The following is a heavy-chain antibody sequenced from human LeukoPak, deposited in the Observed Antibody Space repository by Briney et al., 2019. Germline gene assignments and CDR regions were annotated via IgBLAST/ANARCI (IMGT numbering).Heavy chain of an antibody. CDR1: GGSINFYY. D-gene: IGHD1-14*01. V-gene: IGHV4-59*01. CDR3: AKGGPEASAGLSWFDP. J-gene: IGHJ5*02. Sequence: SETLSLTCTVSGGSINFYYWHWMRQPPGRGLEWIGHTFYSGNAKYNPSLESRVTISVDRSKNQISLNLSSVTAADTAVYYCAKGGPEASAGLSWFDPWGQGTLVTVSS. CDR2: TFYSGNA.